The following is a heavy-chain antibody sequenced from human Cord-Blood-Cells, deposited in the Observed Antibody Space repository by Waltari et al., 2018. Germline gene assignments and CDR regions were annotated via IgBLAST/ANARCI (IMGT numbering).Heavy chain of an antibody. J-gene: IGHJ3*02. V-gene: IGHV1-69*10. CDR1: GGPLSSHA. CDR2: IIPILGIA. D-gene: IGHD7-27*01. Sequence: QVQLVQSGAEVKKPGSSVQVSCKASGGPLSSHAISWGRQAPGQGLEWMGGIIPILGIANYAQKFQGRVTITADKSTSTAYMELSSLRSEDTAVYYCARDLTGDDAFDIWGQGTMVTVSS. CDR3: ARDLTGDDAFDI.